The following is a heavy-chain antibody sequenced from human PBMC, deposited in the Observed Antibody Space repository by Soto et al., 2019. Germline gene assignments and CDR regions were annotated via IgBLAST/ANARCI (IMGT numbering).Heavy chain of an antibody. CDR2: ISSSSSYI. V-gene: IGHV3-21*01. CDR1: GFTFSSYS. CDR3: ARSDGLLYRFHPVDY. Sequence: GGSLRLSCAASGFTFSSYSMNWVRQAPGKGLEWVSSISSSSSYIYYADSVKGRFTISRDNAKNSLYLQMNSLRAEDTAVYYCARSDGLLYRFHPVDYWGQGTLVTVSS. J-gene: IGHJ4*02. D-gene: IGHD3-3*01.